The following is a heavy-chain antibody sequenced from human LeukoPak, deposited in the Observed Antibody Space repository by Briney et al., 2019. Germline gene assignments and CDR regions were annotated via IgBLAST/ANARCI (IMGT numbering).Heavy chain of an antibody. CDR2: FSGGGDS. J-gene: IGHJ4*02. Sequence: GGSLGLSCAASGLTSGIYAMSWVRQAPGKGLEWVSAFSGGGDSFYADSVRGRFSISADKTKNILYLQMNSLRVEDTAVYYCGKEVERHFDLRYWGQGTPVTVSS. CDR1: GLTSGIYA. CDR3: GKEVERHFDLRY. D-gene: IGHD2-15*01. V-gene: IGHV3-23*01.